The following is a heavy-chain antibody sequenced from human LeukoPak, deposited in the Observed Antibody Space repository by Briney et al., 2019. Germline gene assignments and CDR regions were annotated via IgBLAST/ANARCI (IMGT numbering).Heavy chain of an antibody. CDR1: GFTFSSYG. J-gene: IGHJ6*02. V-gene: IGHV3-33*01. CDR3: ARDEKYYDSSGYYDYYYYYGMDV. D-gene: IGHD3-22*01. CDR2: IWYDGSNK. Sequence: GGSLRLSCAASGFTFSSYGMHWVRQAPGKGLEWVAVIWYDGSNKYYADSVKGRFTISRDNSKNTLYLQMNSLRAGDTAVYYCARDEKYYDSSGYYDYYYYYGMDVWGQGTTVTVSS.